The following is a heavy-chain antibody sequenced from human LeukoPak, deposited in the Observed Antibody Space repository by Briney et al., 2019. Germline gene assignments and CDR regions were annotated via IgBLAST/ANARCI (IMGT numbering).Heavy chain of an antibody. V-gene: IGHV4-34*01. D-gene: IGHD2-2*01. CDR1: GGSFSGYY. CDR2: INHSGST. J-gene: IGHJ5*02. CDR3: AKKLGYCSSTSCPPWFDP. Sequence: SETLSLTCAVYGGSFSGYYWSWIRQPPGKGLEWIGEINHSGSTNYNPSLKSRVTISVHTSKNQFSLKLSSVTAADTAVYYCAKKLGYCSSTSCPPWFDPWGQGTLVTVSS.